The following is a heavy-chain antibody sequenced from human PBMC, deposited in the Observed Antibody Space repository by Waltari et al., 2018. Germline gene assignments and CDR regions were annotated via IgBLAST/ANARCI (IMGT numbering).Heavy chain of an antibody. J-gene: IGHJ4*02. D-gene: IGHD6-19*01. Sequence: EVQLVESGGDLVQPGGSLRLSCVGSGFTYSNHWMTWVRQVPGKGLEWAAIIRKDGGDKYYVDSVKGRFTISRDNAKNSLFLQMSSLGVEDTAIYYGASQIRYNSGWIPLDYWGQGTLVTVSS. V-gene: IGHV3-7*01. CDR3: ASQIRYNSGWIPLDY. CDR1: GFTYSNHW. CDR2: IRKDGGDK.